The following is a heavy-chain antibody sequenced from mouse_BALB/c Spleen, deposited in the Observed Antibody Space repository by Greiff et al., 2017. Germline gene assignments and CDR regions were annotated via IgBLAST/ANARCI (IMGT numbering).Heavy chain of an antibody. CDR2: INPGSGGT. V-gene: IGHV1-54*01. Sequence: QVQLKQSGAELVRPGTSVKVSCKASGYAFTNYLIEWVKQRPGQGLEWIGVINPGSGGTNYNEKFKGKATLTADKSSSTAYMQLSSLTSDDSAVYFCARREGGYYKFAYWGQGTLVTVSA. D-gene: IGHD2-3*01. CDR1: GYAFTNYL. J-gene: IGHJ3*01. CDR3: ARREGGYYKFAY.